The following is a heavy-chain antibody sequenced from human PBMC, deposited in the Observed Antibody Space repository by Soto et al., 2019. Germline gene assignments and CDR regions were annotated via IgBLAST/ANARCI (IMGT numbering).Heavy chain of an antibody. CDR1: GFSFVNYA. CDR3: EKATKNGGWFNPFDS. CDR2: LSGSGTST. D-gene: IGHD6-19*01. J-gene: IGHJ4*02. V-gene: IGHV3-23*01. Sequence: GGSLRLSCAASGFSFVNYAMNWVRQAPGKGLEWVSGLSGSGTSTYYADSVKGRFTISRDNSRDTLFLQMNSLTADDTAVYYCEKATKNGGWFNPFDSWGQGALVTVSS.